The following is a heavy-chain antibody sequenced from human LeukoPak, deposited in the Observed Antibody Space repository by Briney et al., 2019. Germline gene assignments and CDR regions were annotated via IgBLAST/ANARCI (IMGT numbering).Heavy chain of an antibody. Sequence: SETLSLTCTVSGRSISSYYWSWIRQPARRGLEWIGRIYTSGSTHYKPPLTSRVTMSIDTSKKQFSLKLSSVSVPHTAVYYFAREPHCIQKYYYDGSGPPNAFDSWGQGTMVTVSS. V-gene: IGHV4-4*07. CDR2: IYTSGST. D-gene: IGHD3-22*01. CDR3: AREPHCIQKYYYDGSGPPNAFDS. J-gene: IGHJ3*02. CDR1: GRSISSYY.